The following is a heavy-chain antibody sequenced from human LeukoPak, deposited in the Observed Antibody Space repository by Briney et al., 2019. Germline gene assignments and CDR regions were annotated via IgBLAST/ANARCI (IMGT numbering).Heavy chain of an antibody. CDR1: GGSISSYY. J-gene: IGHJ4*02. CDR2: IYYSGST. V-gene: IGHV4-59*01. D-gene: IGHD5-18*01. CDR3: ARNGYSYGQGDY. Sequence: KTSETLSLTCTVSGGSISSYYWSWIRQPPGKGLEWIGYIYYSGSTNYNPSLKSRVTVSVDTSKNQFSLKLSSVTAADTAVYYCARNGYSYGQGDYWGQGTLVTVSS.